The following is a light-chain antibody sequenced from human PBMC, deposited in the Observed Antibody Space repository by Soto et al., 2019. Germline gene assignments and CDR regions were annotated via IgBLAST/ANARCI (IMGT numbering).Light chain of an antibody. CDR1: SSDVGGYNY. Sequence: QAVLTQPPSASGSPGQSVTISCTGSSSDVGGYNYVSWYQQHPGKAPKLLIYDVIKRPSGVPDRFSGSKSGNTASLTVSGLQAEDEADYYCSSYGGSNNYGLVTGTKLTVL. V-gene: IGLV2-8*01. CDR2: DVI. J-gene: IGLJ1*01. CDR3: SSYGGSNNYG.